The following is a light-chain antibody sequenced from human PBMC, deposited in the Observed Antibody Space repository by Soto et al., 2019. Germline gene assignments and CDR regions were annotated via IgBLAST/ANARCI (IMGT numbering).Light chain of an antibody. CDR2: DAS. V-gene: IGKV3-15*01. CDR3: QQYNDRQYT. J-gene: IGKJ2*01. Sequence: EIVMTQSPATLSVSPGERATLSCRASQSVSINLAWYQQKTGQAPRLLIYDASTRATGIPARFSGSGSGTEFTLTISSLQSEDFAVYYCQQYNDRQYTFGQGTKVDIK. CDR1: QSVSIN.